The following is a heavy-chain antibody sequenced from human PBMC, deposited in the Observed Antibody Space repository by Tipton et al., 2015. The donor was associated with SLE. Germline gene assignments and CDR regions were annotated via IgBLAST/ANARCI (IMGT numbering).Heavy chain of an antibody. CDR2: INPSGGDK. V-gene: IGHV1-2*02. D-gene: IGHD1-26*01. CDR1: GYTFSDYY. Sequence: QVQLVQSGAEVKKPGASVKVSCKTSGYTFSDYYMHWLRQATGQGLEWMGYINPSGGDKYYAQKFQDRVTMTTDTSITTAYMQLSSLRSDDTAVYFCARRFQGGSPFDYWGQGTLVTVSS. J-gene: IGHJ4*02. CDR3: ARRFQGGSPFDY.